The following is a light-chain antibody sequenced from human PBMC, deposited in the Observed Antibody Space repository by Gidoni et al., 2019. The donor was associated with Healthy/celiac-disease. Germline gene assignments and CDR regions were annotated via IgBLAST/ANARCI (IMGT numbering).Light chain of an antibody. V-gene: IGLV3-1*01. CDR3: QAWDSSIVV. CDR2: QSS. Sequence: SYELTQPPSVSVSPGQTASITCSGDKLGDKYACWYQQKPGQSPVLVIYQSSKRPSGIPERFSGSNSGNTATLTISGTQAMDEADYYCQAWDSSIVVFGGGTKLTVL. CDR1: KLGDKY. J-gene: IGLJ2*01.